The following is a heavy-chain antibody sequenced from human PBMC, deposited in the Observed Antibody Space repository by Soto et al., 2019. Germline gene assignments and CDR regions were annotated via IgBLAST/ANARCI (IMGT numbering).Heavy chain of an antibody. J-gene: IGHJ6*02. Sequence: ASVKVSCKASGYTFTSYAMHWVRQAPGQRLEWMGWINAGNGNTKYSQKFQGRVTITRDTSASTAYMELSSLRSEDTAVYYCARDCKPKTLVRVVTFNAMGVRGQGTTVSV. CDR2: INAGNGNT. V-gene: IGHV1-3*01. CDR3: ARDCKPKTLVRVVTFNAMGV. CDR1: GYTFTSYA. D-gene: IGHD3-3*01.